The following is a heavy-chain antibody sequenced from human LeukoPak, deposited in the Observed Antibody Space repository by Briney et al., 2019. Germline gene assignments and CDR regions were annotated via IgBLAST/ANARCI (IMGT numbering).Heavy chain of an antibody. J-gene: IGHJ4*02. V-gene: IGHV1-69*13. D-gene: IGHD3-22*01. CDR3: ARERAHYYDSSGYLYYFDY. CDR1: GGTFSSCA. CDR2: IIPIFGTA. Sequence: SVKVSCKASGGTFSSCAISWVRQAPGQGLEWMGGIIPIFGTANYAQKFQGRVTITADESTSTAYMELSSLRSEDTAVYYCARERAHYYDSSGYLYYFDYWGQGTLVTVSS.